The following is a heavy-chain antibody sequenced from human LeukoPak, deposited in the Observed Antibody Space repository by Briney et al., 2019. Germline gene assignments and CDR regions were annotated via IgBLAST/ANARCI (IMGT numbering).Heavy chain of an antibody. D-gene: IGHD2-15*01. CDR2: FYYSGST. CDR1: GGSINSYY. CDR3: ARAGCSGGSCYELGY. Sequence: PSETLSLTCTVSGGSINSYYWSWIRQPPGKGLEWIGYFYYSGSTNYNPSLKSRVTISVDTSKNQFSLKLSSVTAADTAVYYCARAGCSGGSCYELGYWGQGTLVTVSS. J-gene: IGHJ4*02. V-gene: IGHV4-59*08.